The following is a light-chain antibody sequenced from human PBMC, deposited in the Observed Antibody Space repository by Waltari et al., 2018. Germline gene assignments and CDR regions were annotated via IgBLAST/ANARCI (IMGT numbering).Light chain of an antibody. CDR2: NVS. CDR1: SSDIGGFDY. J-gene: IGLJ1*01. Sequence: QSALTQPASVSGSPGQSITISCTGTSSDIGGFDYVSWYQQHPGKVPRLVIHNVSQRPSGVCNRFSGSKSGNTASLTISGLQAEDEADYYCISYTSRTTYVFGTGTKVTVL. V-gene: IGLV2-14*01. CDR3: ISYTSRTTYV.